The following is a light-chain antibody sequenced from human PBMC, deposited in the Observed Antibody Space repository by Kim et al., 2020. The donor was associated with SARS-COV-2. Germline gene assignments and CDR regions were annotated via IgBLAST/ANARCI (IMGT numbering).Light chain of an antibody. J-gene: IGLJ1*01. CDR1: NIGTKS. CDR3: QVWDGTTEHYV. CDR2: YDS. V-gene: IGLV3-21*04. Sequence: APRKAARVTGGGNNIGTKSVDWYQQKPGQAPVLVIYYDSDRASGIPERFSGSNSGNTATLTISRVEAGDEADYFCQVWDGTTEHYVFGTGTKVTVL.